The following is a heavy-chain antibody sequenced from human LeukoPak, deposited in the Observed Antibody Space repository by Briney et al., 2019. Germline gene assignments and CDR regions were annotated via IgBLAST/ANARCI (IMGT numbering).Heavy chain of an antibody. J-gene: IGHJ6*02. V-gene: IGHV3-30*18. Sequence: GGSLRLSCAASGFTFSSYGMHGVRQAPGKGLECVAVISYDGSNKYYADSVKGRFTISRDNSKNTLYLQMNSLRAEDTAVYYCAKNIRGYSYGYHVVTAILGYYYGMDVWGQGTTVTVSS. D-gene: IGHD5-18*01. CDR3: AKNIRGYSYGYHVVTAILGYYYGMDV. CDR2: ISYDGSNK. CDR1: GFTFSSYG.